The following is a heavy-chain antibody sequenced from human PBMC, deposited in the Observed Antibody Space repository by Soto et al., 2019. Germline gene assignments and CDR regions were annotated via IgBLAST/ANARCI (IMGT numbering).Heavy chain of an antibody. CDR2: IWYDGSNK. D-gene: IGHD1-26*01. V-gene: IGHV3-33*01. CDR1: GFTFSSYG. Sequence: GGSLRLSCAASGFTFSSYGMHWVRQAPGKGLEWVAVIWYDGSNKYYADSVKGRFTISRDNSKNTLYLQMNSLRAEDTAVYYCARELTPSLLAEHKGPSIVGATTPPDYWGQGTLVTVSS. CDR3: ARELTPSLLAEHKGPSIVGATTPPDY. J-gene: IGHJ4*02.